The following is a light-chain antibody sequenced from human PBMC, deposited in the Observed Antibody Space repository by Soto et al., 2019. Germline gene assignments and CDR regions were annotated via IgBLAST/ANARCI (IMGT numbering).Light chain of an antibody. CDR1: SSNIGSNA. J-gene: IGLJ3*02. V-gene: IGLV1-44*01. CDR3: AAWDDSLNALV. Sequence: QLVLTQPPSASGTPGQRVTISCSGASSNIGSNAVNWYQQIPGTAPQLLIYTNNQRPSGVPDRFSGSKSGTSASLAITGLQSEDEADYHCAAWDDSLNALVFGGGTKLTVL. CDR2: TNN.